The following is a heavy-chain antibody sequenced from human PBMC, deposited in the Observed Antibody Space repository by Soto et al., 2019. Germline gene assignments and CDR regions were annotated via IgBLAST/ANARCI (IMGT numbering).Heavy chain of an antibody. CDR2: ISYDGYNT. J-gene: IGHJ6*02. CDR1: GFTFDTFA. D-gene: IGHD1-1*01. V-gene: IGHV3-30-3*01. CDR3: ARVNPGINLYYYYGLDV. Sequence: QVHLVESGGSVVQPGRSLRLSCAASGFTFDTFAIHWVRQTPGKVLEWVALISYDGYNTYYADSVKGRFTISRDNSKNTLYLQMTSLRPDDTGVYYCARVNPGINLYYYYGLDVWGQGTSVTVSS.